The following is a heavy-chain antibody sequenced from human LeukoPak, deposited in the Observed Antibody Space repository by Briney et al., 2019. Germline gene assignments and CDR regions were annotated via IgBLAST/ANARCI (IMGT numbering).Heavy chain of an antibody. V-gene: IGHV1-46*01. Sequence: ASVKVSCMASGYTFTSYYMNWVRQAPGEGLEWMGIINTSGGSTNYAQKFQGRVTMTRDTSTSTVYMELSSLRSEDTAVYYCAREESLYDSSGYPYYWGQGSLVTVSS. D-gene: IGHD3-22*01. J-gene: IGHJ4*02. CDR2: INTSGGST. CDR3: AREESLYDSSGYPYY. CDR1: GYTFTSYY.